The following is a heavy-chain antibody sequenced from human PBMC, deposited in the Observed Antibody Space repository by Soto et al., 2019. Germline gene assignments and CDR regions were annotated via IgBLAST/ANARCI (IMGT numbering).Heavy chain of an antibody. CDR2: INAGNGNT. D-gene: IGHD2-15*01. Sequence: QVQLVQSGAEVKKPGASVKVSCKASGYTFTSYAMQWVRQAPGQRLEWMGWINAGNGNTKYSPKFQGRVTITSDTSASTDYMELSSLRSEDTAVYYCARDLGGGTDSWGQGTLVTVSS. V-gene: IGHV1-3*01. CDR1: GYTFTSYA. J-gene: IGHJ4*02. CDR3: ARDLGGGTDS.